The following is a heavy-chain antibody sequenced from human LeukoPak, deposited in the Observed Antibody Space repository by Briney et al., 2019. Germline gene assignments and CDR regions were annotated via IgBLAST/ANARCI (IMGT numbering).Heavy chain of an antibody. CDR2: ISPYNGNT. CDR1: GYPFTSFG. J-gene: IGHJ1*01. Sequence: ASVKVSCKTSGYPFTSFGVSWVRQAPGQGLEWMGWISPYNGNTNFAQRFQGRLTFTTDTSTSTVYMELRSLRSDDTAVYFCARARRVQVIPVAESAEYFEHWGQGTLVTVSS. CDR3: ARARRVQVIPVAESAEYFEH. V-gene: IGHV1-18*01. D-gene: IGHD2-2*01.